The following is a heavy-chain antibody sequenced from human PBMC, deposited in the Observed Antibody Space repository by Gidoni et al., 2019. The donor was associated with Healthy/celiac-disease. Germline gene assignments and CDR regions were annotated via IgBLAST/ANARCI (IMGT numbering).Heavy chain of an antibody. CDR2: IRSKAYGGTT. D-gene: IGHD4-17*01. CDR1: GFTFGDSA. CDR3: TRWTVTNYYYYGMDV. V-gene: IGHV3-49*05. J-gene: IGHJ6*02. Sequence: EVQLVESGGGLVKPGRSLRLSCTASGFTFGDSAMSWFRQAPGKGLEWVGFIRSKAYGGTTEYAASVKGRFTISRDDSKSIAYLQMNSLKTEDTAVYYCTRWTVTNYYYYGMDVWGQGTTVTVSS.